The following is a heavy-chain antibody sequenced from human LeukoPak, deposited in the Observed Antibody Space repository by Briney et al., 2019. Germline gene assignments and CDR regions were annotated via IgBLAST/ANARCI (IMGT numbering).Heavy chain of an antibody. D-gene: IGHD3/OR15-3a*01. Sequence: PSETLSLTCAVSRGSLSSDSYYWSSIRQPPGNRLEWIVLIYSSGDSSYNSSLKSRVILSIDKSKKHFSLNLKSVTAADTAVYYCARDVGLGGGLWGRGTLVTVSS. V-gene: IGHV4-30-4*08. J-gene: IGHJ4*02. CDR1: RGSLSSDSYY. CDR2: IYSSGDS. CDR3: ARDVGLGGGL.